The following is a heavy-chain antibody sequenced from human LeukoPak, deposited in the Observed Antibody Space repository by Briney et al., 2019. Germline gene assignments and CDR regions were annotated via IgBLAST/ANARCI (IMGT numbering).Heavy chain of an antibody. CDR3: AKGVHSTSLGFDY. CDR2: ITNSGGTT. J-gene: IGHJ4*02. Sequence: GGSLRLSCAASGFTFSTYAMTWVRQAPGKGLEWVSGITNSGGTTYYAESVKGRFTISRDNSKNTLYLQMNSLRPEDTAVYYRAKGVHSTSLGFDYWGQGTLVTVSS. D-gene: IGHD2-2*01. V-gene: IGHV3-23*01. CDR1: GFTFSTYA.